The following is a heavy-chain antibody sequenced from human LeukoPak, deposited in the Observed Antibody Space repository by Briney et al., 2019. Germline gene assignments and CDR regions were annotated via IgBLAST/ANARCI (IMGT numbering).Heavy chain of an antibody. CDR1: GFTFSSFP. D-gene: IGHD1-7*01. V-gene: IGHV3-30*15. J-gene: IGHJ6*03. CDR3: ARGAGTTVYCIDV. Sequence: PGRSLRLSCAASGFTFSSFPMHWVRQPPGKGLQWVAVISNDGSNKYYPDSLKGRFTISRDNSKNTLYLQMSSLTTEDTAVYYRARGAGTTVYCIDVWGRGTTVTVSS. CDR2: ISNDGSNK.